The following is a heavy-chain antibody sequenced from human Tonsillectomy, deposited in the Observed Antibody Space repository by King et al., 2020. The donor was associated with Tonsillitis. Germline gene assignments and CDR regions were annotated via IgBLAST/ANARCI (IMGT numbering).Heavy chain of an antibody. V-gene: IGHV3-23*04. D-gene: IGHD5-24*01. J-gene: IGHJ4*02. CDR1: GFTFSSCA. CDR2: ISGSAGGT. Sequence: VQLVESGGGLVQPGGSLRLSCAASGFTFSSCAMTWVRQAPGMRLEWGSAISGSAGGTYYADSVKGRFTISRDDSKNTLYLQMNSLRAEDTAVYYCAKGWVEMDAWGQGTLVTVSS. CDR3: AKGWVEMDA.